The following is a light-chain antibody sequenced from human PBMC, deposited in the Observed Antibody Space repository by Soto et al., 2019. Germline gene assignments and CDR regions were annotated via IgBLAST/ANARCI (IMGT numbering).Light chain of an antibody. Sequence: QSALTQPASVSGSPGQSITISCTGTSSDVGGYNFVSWYQQHPGRAPKLLIYEVSRRPSGVSNRFSGFKSGDTASLTISGLQGDNEADYYCYSYRGYYTRVFSTGTQVTGL. CDR3: YSYRGYYTRV. CDR1: SSDVGGYNF. CDR2: EVS. V-gene: IGLV2-14*01. J-gene: IGLJ1*01.